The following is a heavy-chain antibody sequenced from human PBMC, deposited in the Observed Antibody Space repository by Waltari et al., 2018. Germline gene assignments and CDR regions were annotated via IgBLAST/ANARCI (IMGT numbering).Heavy chain of an antibody. V-gene: IGHV4-38-2*01. J-gene: IGHJ3*02. CDR3: ARKLPASSYAFDI. CDR1: GYSISSGYY. Sequence: QVQLQESGPGLVKPSETLSLTCAVSGYSISSGYYWGWIRQPPGKGLEWIGSIYHSGSTYYNPSLKSRVTISVDTSKNQFSLKLRSEDTAVYYCARKLPASSYAFDIWGQGTMVTVSS. D-gene: IGHD2-15*01. CDR2: IYHSGST.